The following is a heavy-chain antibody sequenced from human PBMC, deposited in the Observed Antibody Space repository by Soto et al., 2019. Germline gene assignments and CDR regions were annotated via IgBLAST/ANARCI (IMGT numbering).Heavy chain of an antibody. CDR3: ARDPILTVWGSDRPHFAIDY. Sequence: QVQLVQSGVGVKKPGASVKVSCKASGYTFTSYAMHWVLQAAGHRLEWMGWINAGNGNTKYSQKFQGRVTITRDTSASTAYMELSSLRSEDTAVYYCARDPILTVWGSDRPHFAIDYWGQGTLVTVSS. CDR2: INAGNGNT. J-gene: IGHJ4*02. CDR1: GYTFTSYA. D-gene: IGHD3-16*02. V-gene: IGHV1-3*01.